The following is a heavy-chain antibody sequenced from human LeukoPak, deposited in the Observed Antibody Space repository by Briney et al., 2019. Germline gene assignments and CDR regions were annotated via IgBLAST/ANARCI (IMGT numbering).Heavy chain of an antibody. D-gene: IGHD1-26*01. CDR3: ARGEKGYYYYYMDV. V-gene: IGHV4-59*01. Sequence: SETLSLTCTVSGGSISSYYWSWIRQPPGKGLEWIGYIYYSGSTNYNPSLKSPVTISVDTSKNQFSLKLSSVTAADTAVYYCARGEKGYYYYYMDVWGKGTTVTISS. CDR1: GGSISSYY. J-gene: IGHJ6*03. CDR2: IYYSGST.